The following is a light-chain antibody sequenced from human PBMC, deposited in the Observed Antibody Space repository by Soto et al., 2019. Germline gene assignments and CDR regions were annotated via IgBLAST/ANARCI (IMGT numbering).Light chain of an antibody. J-gene: IGKJ1*01. CDR2: KAS. CDR1: QSVDGW. CDR3: QHYNDYSRV. V-gene: IGKV1-5*03. Sequence: DIQMTQSPSTLSASIGDRVTITCRASQSVDGWLAWYQQQPGKAPKLLIYKASSLQTGVPSRFSGSGSGTEFTLTISSLQPDDFATYYCQHYNDYSRVFGQGTKVEIK.